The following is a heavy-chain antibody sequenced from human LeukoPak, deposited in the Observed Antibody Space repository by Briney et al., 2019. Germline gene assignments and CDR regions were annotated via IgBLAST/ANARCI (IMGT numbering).Heavy chain of an antibody. CDR2: IIPILDIK. CDR1: GDSFSSYA. J-gene: IGHJ4*02. V-gene: IGHV1-69*04. CDR3: ARDSRPYYTGSGSYYKIGRFDY. D-gene: IGHD3-10*01. Sequence: SVKVSCKASGDSFSSYALSWVRQAPGQGLEWMGRIIPILDIKTYAERFQDRVTITADEDTGTVYMELSSLRSEDTALYYCARDSRPYYTGSGSYYKIGRFDYWGQGTGVTVSS.